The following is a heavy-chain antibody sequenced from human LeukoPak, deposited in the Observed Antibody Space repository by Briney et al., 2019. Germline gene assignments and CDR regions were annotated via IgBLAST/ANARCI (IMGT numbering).Heavy chain of an antibody. CDR2: IYHSGTT. CDR1: VYVVSRGYY. J-gene: IGHJ4*02. Sequence: SETLSLTCTVSVYVVSRGYYWDWIRQPPGKGLEWIASIYHSGTTYYNPSLKSRVTISLDTSRNQLSLRLTSVTAADTAVYYCARDRLRYFDWLGYWGQGTLVTVSS. V-gene: IGHV4-38-2*02. D-gene: IGHD3-9*01. CDR3: ARDRLRYFDWLGY.